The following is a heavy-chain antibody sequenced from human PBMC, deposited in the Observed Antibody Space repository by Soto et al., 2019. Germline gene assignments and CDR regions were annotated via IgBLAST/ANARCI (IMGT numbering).Heavy chain of an antibody. J-gene: IGHJ4*02. D-gene: IGHD3-16*01. V-gene: IGHV3-23*01. CDR1: GFTFSSYA. Sequence: PGESLKISCAASGFTFSSYAMSWVRQAPGKGLEWVSAISGSGGSTYYADSVKGRFTISRDNSKNTLYLQMNSLRAEDTAVYYCAKAGGPENYFDYWGQGTLVTVSS. CDR2: ISGSGGST. CDR3: AKAGGPENYFDY.